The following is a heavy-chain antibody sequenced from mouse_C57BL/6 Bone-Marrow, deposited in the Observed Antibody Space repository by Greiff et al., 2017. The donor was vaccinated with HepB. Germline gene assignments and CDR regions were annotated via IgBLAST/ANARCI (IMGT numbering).Heavy chain of an antibody. V-gene: IGHV5-4*01. Sequence: EVQLVESGGGLVKPGGSLKLSCAASGFTFSSYAMSWVRQTPEKRLEWVATISDGGSYTYYPDNVKGRFTISRDNAKNNLYLQMSHLKSEDTAMYYCAREGDYYGSSYGGNAMDYWGQGTSVTVSS. CDR3: AREGDYYGSSYGGNAMDY. J-gene: IGHJ4*01. CDR2: ISDGGSYT. D-gene: IGHD1-1*01. CDR1: GFTFSSYA.